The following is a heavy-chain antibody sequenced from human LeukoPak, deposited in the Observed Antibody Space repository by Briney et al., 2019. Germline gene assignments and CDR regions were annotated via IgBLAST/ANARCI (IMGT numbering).Heavy chain of an antibody. CDR2: IHISGYT. J-gene: IGHJ5*02. D-gene: IGHD1-26*01. Sequence: SETLSLTCTVSGGSMNNYYWSWIRHPPRQGLEWVAYIHISGYTNYNPSLKSRVTISIDTSRGQLSLTVNSVAAADTAVYYCAQRQGPNSGSYDWFEPWGQGTLVTVAT. CDR1: GGSMNNYY. CDR3: AQRQGPNSGSYDWFEP. V-gene: IGHV4-4*09.